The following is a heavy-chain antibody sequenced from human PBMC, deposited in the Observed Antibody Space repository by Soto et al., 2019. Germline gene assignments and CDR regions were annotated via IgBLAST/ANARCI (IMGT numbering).Heavy chain of an antibody. Sequence: SETLSLTCGVSGYSISSGYYLGWIRQPPGKGLEWIGSIYHSGSTYYNPSLKSRDTISVDTSKNQFSLKLSSVTAADTAVYYCARATDDSSGSYYFDYWGQGTLVTVSS. V-gene: IGHV4-38-2*01. CDR1: GYSISSGYY. CDR3: ARATDDSSGSYYFDY. J-gene: IGHJ4*02. D-gene: IGHD3-22*01. CDR2: IYHSGST.